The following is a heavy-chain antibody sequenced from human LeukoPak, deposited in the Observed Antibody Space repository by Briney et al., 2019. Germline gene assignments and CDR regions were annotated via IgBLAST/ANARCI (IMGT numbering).Heavy chain of an antibody. CDR1: GFTFSSYA. CDR2: ISYDGSNK. D-gene: IGHD6-19*01. J-gene: IGHJ4*02. V-gene: IGHV3-30-3*01. CDR3: AKDRWQGIAVAGSGY. Sequence: GGSLRLSCAASGFTFSSYAMHWVRQAPGKGLEWVAVISYDGSNKYYADSVKGRFTISRDNSKNTLYLQMNSLRAEDTAVYYCAKDRWQGIAVAGSGYWGQGTLVTVSS.